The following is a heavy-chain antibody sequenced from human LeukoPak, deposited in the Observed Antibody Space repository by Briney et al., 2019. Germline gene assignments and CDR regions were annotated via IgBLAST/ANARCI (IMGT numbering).Heavy chain of an antibody. J-gene: IGHJ4*02. V-gene: IGHV1-69*01. D-gene: IGHD3-22*01. CDR2: IIPIFGTA. CDR1: GGTFSSYA. CDR3: ARDKGGYYEFFDY. Sequence: GASVKVSCKASGGTFSSYAISWVRQAPGQGLEWMGGIIPIFGTANYAQKFQGRVTITADESTSTAYMELSSLRSEGTAVYYCARDKGGYYEFFDYWGQGTLVTVSS.